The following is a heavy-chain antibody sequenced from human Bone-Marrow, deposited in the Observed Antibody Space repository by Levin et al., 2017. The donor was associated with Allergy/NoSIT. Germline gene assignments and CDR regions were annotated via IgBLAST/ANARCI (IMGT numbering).Heavy chain of an antibody. V-gene: IGHV4-61*01. CDR3: AREPYYGLDV. J-gene: IGHJ6*02. CDR2: IYYNGNT. Sequence: SETLSLTCTVSGDSVNTGTYYWSWIRQSPEKGLEWIGFIYYNGNTDYNPSLESRVTTSIDTSRNQFSLKLTSVTAADTAVYYCAREPYYGLDVWGPGTTVIVS. CDR1: GDSVNTGTYY.